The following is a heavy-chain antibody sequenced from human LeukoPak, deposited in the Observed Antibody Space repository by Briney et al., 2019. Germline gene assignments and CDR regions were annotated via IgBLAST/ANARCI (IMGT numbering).Heavy chain of an antibody. D-gene: IGHD6-19*01. V-gene: IGHV4-34*01. CDR2: INHSGST. J-gene: IGHJ4*02. CDR1: GGSFSGYY. Sequence: SQTLSLTCAVYGGSFSGYYWNWIRQSSGKGLEWIGEINHSGSTNYNPSLKSRVTISVDTSKNQFSLKLSSATAADTTVYYCARGFGSGWSTLFDYWGQGTLVTVSS. CDR3: ARGFGSGWSTLFDY.